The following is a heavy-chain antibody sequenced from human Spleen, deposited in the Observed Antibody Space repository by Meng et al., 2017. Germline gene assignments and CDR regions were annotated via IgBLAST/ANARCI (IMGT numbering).Heavy chain of an antibody. D-gene: IGHD6-19*01. CDR3: AREVSGSDWYNYFDY. CDR2: IYYRGST. J-gene: IGHJ4*02. CDR1: GGSISSYY. Sequence: GSLRLSCTVSGGSISSYYWSWIRQPPGKGLEWIGYIYYRGSTNYNPSLKSRVTISVDTSKNQFSLKLSSVTAADTAVYYCAREVSGSDWYNYFDYWGQGTLVTVSS. V-gene: IGHV4-59*01.